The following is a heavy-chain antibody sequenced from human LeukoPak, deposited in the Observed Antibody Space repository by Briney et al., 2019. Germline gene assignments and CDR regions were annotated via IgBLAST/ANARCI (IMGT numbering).Heavy chain of an antibody. Sequence: PSETLSLTCTVFGDSFSTYYWSWIRQPAGKGLEWIGRIYTSGSTNYNPSLKSRVTMSVDTSKNQFSLKLSSVTAADTAVYYCARDIYYYDSSGSQTLDYWGQGTLVTVSS. CDR2: IYTSGST. J-gene: IGHJ4*02. V-gene: IGHV4-4*07. CDR1: GDSFSTYY. D-gene: IGHD3-22*01. CDR3: ARDIYYYDSSGSQTLDY.